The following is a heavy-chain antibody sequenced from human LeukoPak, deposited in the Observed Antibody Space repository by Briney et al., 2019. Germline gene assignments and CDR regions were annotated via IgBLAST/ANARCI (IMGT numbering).Heavy chain of an antibody. D-gene: IGHD5-18*01. CDR2: IGWNSGSI. CDR3: ARGNGYSSTGAFDI. J-gene: IGHJ3*02. Sequence: KPGRSLRLSCAASGFTFDDYAMHWVRQAPGKGLEWVSGIGWNSGSIGYADSVKGRFTISRDNAKNSLYLQMNSLRAEDTAVYYCARGNGYSSTGAFDIWGQGTMVTVSS. V-gene: IGHV3-9*01. CDR1: GFTFDDYA.